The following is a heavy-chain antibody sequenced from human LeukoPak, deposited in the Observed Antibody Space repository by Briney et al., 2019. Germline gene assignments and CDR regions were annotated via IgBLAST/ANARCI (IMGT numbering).Heavy chain of an antibody. D-gene: IGHD4-11*01. CDR2: IIPIFGTA. CDR3: ARREDSNPPLRYYYYYMDV. CDR1: GGTFSSYA. Sequence: SVKVSCKASGGTFSSYAISWVRQAPGQGLEWMGGIIPIFGTANYAQKFQGRVTITTDESTSTAYMELSSLRSEDTAVYYCARREDSNPPLRYYYYYMDVWGKGTTVTVSS. J-gene: IGHJ6*03. V-gene: IGHV1-69*05.